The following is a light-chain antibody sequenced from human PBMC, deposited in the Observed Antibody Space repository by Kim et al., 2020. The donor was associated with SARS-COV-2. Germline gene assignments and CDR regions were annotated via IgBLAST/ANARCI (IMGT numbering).Light chain of an antibody. J-gene: IGKJ1*01. CDR1: RSLLYSRDNKNY. CDR3: QQYYNSPWT. Sequence: DIVMTQSPDSLAVSLGERATINCKSSRSLLYSRDNKNYFAWYQQKPGQPPNVLIYWASTRESGVPDRFSGSGSGTDFTLTISSLQAEDVSVYYCQQYYNSPWTFGQGAKVDIK. V-gene: IGKV4-1*01. CDR2: WAS.